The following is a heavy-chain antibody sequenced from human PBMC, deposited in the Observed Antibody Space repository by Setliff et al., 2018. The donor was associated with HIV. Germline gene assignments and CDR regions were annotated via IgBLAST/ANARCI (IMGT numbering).Heavy chain of an antibody. Sequence: SETLSLTCTVSGDSINTHYWSWIRQPPGKGLEWIGCIPHSGNTNFNPSLNSRVTISLDTSKNQFSLRLTSLTAADTAIYYCARSTVGAGASFPWGRGILVTVSS. D-gene: IGHD1-26*01. CDR3: ARSTVGAGASFP. CDR1: GDSINTHY. CDR2: IPHSGNT. J-gene: IGHJ5*02. V-gene: IGHV4-59*11.